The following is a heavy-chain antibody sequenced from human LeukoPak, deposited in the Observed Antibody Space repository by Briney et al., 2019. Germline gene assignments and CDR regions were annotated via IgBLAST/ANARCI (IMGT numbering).Heavy chain of an antibody. CDR3: ARVFPTTTAAPVNWFDP. D-gene: IGHD1-1*01. J-gene: IGHJ5*02. Sequence: PSETLSLTCAVYGGSFSGYYWSWIRRPPGKGLEWIGGINHSGSTNYNPSLKSRVTISVDTSKNQFSLKLSSVTAADTAVYYCARVFPTTTAAPVNWFDPWGQGTLVTVSS. V-gene: IGHV4-34*01. CDR1: GGSFSGYY. CDR2: INHSGST.